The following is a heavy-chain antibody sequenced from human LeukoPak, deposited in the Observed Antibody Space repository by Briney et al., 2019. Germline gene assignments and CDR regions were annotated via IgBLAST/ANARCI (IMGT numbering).Heavy chain of an antibody. V-gene: IGHV4-39*01. CDR2: IYYSGST. Sequence: SETLSLTCTVSGGSISSSSYYWGWIRQPPGKGLEWIGSIYYSGSTYYNPSLKSRVTISVDTSKNQFSLKLSSVTAADTAVYYCARRAGSGSYAFDIWGQGTMVTASS. CDR1: GGSISSSSYY. D-gene: IGHD3-10*01. J-gene: IGHJ3*02. CDR3: ARRAGSGSYAFDI.